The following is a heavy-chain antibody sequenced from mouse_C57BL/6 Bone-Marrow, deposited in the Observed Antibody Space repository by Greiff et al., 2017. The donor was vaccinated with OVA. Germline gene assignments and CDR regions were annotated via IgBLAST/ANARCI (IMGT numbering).Heavy chain of an antibody. D-gene: IGHD4-1*01. Sequence: VQLQQSGAELARPGASVKMSCKASGYTFTSYTMHWVKQRPGQGLEWIGYINPSSGYTKYNQKFKDKATLTADKSSSTAYMQLSSLTSEASAGNYWARAAGTVYAMDYWGKGTSVTVSS. CDR2: INPSSGYT. V-gene: IGHV1-4*01. J-gene: IGHJ4*01. CDR3: ARAAGTVYAMDY. CDR1: GYTFTSYT.